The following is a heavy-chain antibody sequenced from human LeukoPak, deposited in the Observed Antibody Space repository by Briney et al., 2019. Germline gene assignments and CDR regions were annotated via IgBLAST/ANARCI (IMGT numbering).Heavy chain of an antibody. D-gene: IGHD3-22*01. J-gene: IGHJ5*02. Sequence: GGSLRLSCAASGFTFSTYSMNWARQAPGKGLEWVSSITGSSSFIYYVDSVKGRFTISRDNAKNSLHLQMNSLRAEDTAVYYCARNYDSSGYGYNWFDPWGQGTLVTVSS. CDR1: GFTFSTYS. V-gene: IGHV3-21*01. CDR2: ITGSSSFI. CDR3: ARNYDSSGYGYNWFDP.